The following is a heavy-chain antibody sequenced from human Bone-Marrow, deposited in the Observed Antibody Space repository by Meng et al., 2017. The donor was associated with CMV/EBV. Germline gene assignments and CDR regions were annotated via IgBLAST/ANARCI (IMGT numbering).Heavy chain of an antibody. CDR1: GGTFSSYA. D-gene: IGHD1-26*01. V-gene: IGHV1-69*05. CDR3: ARGTEWELLPPAEYFQH. CDR2: IIPIFGTA. J-gene: IGHJ1*01. Sequence: SVKVSCKASGGTFSSYAISWVRQAPGQGLEWMGGIIPIFGTANYAQKFQGRVTITTDESTSTAYMELSSLRSEDTAVYYCARGTEWELLPPAEYFQHWGQGNLVTFAS.